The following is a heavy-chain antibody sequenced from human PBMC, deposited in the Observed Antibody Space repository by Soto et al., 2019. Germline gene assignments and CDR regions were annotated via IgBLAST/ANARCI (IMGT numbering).Heavy chain of an antibody. CDR3: VRDRALDSTGHWFDT. V-gene: IGHV4-39*07. J-gene: IGHJ5*02. CDR1: GGSISSSSYY. Sequence: SETLSLTCTVSGGSISSSSYYWGWIRQPPGKGLEWIGSIYYSGSTYYNPSLKSRVTISVDTSKNQSSLNLTSLTAADTAIYYCVRDRALDSTGHWFDTWGQGILVTVSS. CDR2: IYYSGST. D-gene: IGHD1-1*01.